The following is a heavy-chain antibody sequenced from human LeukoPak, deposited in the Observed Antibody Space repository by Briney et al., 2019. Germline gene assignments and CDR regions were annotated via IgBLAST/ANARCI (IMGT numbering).Heavy chain of an antibody. Sequence: GGSLRLSCAASGFTFSSYAMNWVRQAPGKGLEWVSATGSTGVSTFYADSVKGRFTVSRDNSKNTLSLQMNSLRAEDTAVYYCAKDPGVVPAHYFDYWGQGILVTVST. CDR2: TGSTGVST. V-gene: IGHV3-23*01. CDR3: AKDPGVVPAHYFDY. CDR1: GFTFSSYA. D-gene: IGHD2-2*01. J-gene: IGHJ4*02.